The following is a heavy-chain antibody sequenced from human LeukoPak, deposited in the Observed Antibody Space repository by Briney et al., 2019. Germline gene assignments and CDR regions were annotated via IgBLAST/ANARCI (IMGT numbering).Heavy chain of an antibody. V-gene: IGHV3-23*01. D-gene: IGHD3-3*01. J-gene: IGHJ6*02. CDR3: AKDFGVFSLYGMDV. CDR2: INGRGGDT. Sequence: GGSLRLSCAASGFTFSSYWMSWVRQAPGKGLEWVSAINGRGGDTYYADSVKGRSTISRDSSKNTLYLQMNSLRAEDTAIYYCAKDFGVFSLYGMDVWGQGTTVTVSS. CDR1: GFTFSSYW.